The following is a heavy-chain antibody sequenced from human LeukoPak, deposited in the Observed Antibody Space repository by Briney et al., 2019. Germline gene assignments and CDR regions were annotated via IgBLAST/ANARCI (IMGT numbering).Heavy chain of an antibody. V-gene: IGHV4-39*01. CDR1: GGSISSSSYH. Sequence: SETLSLTCTVSGGSISSSSYHWGWIRQSPGEGLQWITSMSYSGATYYNPSLQSRVTISVDTSKNQFSLKLYSVTAADTAVYYWARHGRAVLVVPVAGGDYFDYLGQETLVTVSS. D-gene: IGHD2-2*01. J-gene: IGHJ4*02. CDR3: ARHGRAVLVVPVAGGDYFDY. CDR2: MSYSGAT.